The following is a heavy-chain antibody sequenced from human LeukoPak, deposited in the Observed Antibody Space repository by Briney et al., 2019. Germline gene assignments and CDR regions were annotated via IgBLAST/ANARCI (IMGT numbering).Heavy chain of an antibody. CDR2: FDPEDGET. Sequence: ASVKVSCKVSGYTLTELSMHWVRQAPGKGLEWMGGFDPEDGETIYAQKFQGRVTMTEDTSTDTAYMELRSLRSEDTAVYYCATAVSGRNPFDYWGQGTLVTVSS. V-gene: IGHV1-24*01. D-gene: IGHD1-26*01. CDR1: GYTLTELS. CDR3: ATAVSGRNPFDY. J-gene: IGHJ4*02.